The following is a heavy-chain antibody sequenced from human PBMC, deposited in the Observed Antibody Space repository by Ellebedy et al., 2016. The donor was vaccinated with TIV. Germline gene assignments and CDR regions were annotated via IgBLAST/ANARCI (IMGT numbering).Heavy chain of an antibody. CDR2: IKQDGSEE. Sequence: GESLKISCAASGLTFSRHWMKWVRQAPGKGLEWVAIIKQDGSEEIYVDSVKGRFTISRDNAKNSLFLQMNSLRAEDTAVYYCAGGTGWLMDVWGQGTTITVSS. V-gene: IGHV3-7*03. J-gene: IGHJ6*02. CDR3: AGGTGWLMDV. D-gene: IGHD6-19*01. CDR1: GLTFSRHW.